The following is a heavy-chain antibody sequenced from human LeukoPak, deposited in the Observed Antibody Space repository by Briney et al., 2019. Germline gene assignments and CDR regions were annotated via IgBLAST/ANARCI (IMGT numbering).Heavy chain of an antibody. V-gene: IGHV1-18*01. CDR1: GYTFTSYG. CDR3: ARTPRDYSYGYFFDYYYMDV. J-gene: IGHJ6*03. Sequence: GASVKVSCKASGYTFTSYGISWVRQAPGQGLEWMGWISAYNGNTNYAQKFQGRVTMTRDTSISTAYMELSRLRSDDTAVYYCARTPRDYSYGYFFDYYYMDVWGKGTTVTISS. CDR2: ISAYNGNT. D-gene: IGHD5-18*01.